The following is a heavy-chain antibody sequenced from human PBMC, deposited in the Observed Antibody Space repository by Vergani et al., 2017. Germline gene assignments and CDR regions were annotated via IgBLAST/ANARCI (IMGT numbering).Heavy chain of an antibody. D-gene: IGHD2-21*01. Sequence: EVQLLESGGGLVQPGGSLRLSCAASGFTFSNSAISWVRQAPGKGLEWVSGISGSGRTTYYAASVKGRFTISRDNSKNTLYLQMNSLRAEDTAVYYCAKDLVIYSGDALEAFDIWGQGTMVTVSS. J-gene: IGHJ3*02. CDR3: AKDLVIYSGDALEAFDI. V-gene: IGHV3-23*01. CDR2: ISGSGRTT. CDR1: GFTFSNSA.